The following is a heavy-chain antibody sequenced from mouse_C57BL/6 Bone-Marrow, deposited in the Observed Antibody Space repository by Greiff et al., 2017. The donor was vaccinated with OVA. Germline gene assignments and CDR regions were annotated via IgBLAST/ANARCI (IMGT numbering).Heavy chain of an antibody. CDR3: AKDITTVVAFYAMDY. CDR2: IWSGGST. CDR1: GFSLTSYG. D-gene: IGHD1-1*01. V-gene: IGHV2-4*01. Sequence: VQLQQSGPGLVQPSQSLSITCTVSGFSLTSYGVHWVRQPPGKGLEWLGVIWSGGSTDYNAAFISRLSISKDTSKSQVFFKMISLQADDTAIYDCAKDITTVVAFYAMDYWGQGTSVTVSS. J-gene: IGHJ4*01.